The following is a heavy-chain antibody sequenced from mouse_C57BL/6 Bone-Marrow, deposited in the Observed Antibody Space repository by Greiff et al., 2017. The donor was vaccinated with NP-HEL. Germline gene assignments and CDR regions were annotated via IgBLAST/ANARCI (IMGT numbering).Heavy chain of an antibody. V-gene: IGHV5-12*01. D-gene: IGHD2-2*01. J-gene: IGHJ3*01. CDR3: ARRGAYGYDAWFAY. CDR1: GFTFSDYS. CDR2: ISNGGGSP. Sequence: EVMLVESGGGLVQPGGSLKLSCAASGFTFSDYSMYWVRQTPEKRLEWVAYISNGGGSPYYPDTVKGRFTLSRDTAKNTLYLQMSRLKSEDTAMYYCARRGAYGYDAWFAYWGQGSLVTVSA.